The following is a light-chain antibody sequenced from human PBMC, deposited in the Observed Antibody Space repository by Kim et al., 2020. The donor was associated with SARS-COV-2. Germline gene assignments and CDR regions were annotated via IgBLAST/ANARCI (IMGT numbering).Light chain of an antibody. CDR1: QDISNY. CDR2: DAS. J-gene: IGKJ1*01. Sequence: DIQMTQSPSSLSASVGDRVTITCQASQDISNYLNWYRQKPGKAPKLLIYDASNLETGVPSRFSGSGSGTDFTFTISSLQPEDIATYYCQQYDNLPWTFGQGTKVDIK. CDR3: QQYDNLPWT. V-gene: IGKV1-33*01.